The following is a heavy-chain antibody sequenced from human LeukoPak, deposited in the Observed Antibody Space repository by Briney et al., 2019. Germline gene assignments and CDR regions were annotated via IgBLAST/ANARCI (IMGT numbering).Heavy chain of an antibody. D-gene: IGHD6-13*01. V-gene: IGHV4-38-2*02. CDR2: IYNSGST. CDR1: GYSISSGYF. CDR3: ARAYSSSWYFNWFDP. J-gene: IGHJ5*02. Sequence: ASETLSLTCTVSGYSISSGYFWGWIRQPPGKGLEWIGTIYNSGSTYYNASLESRVTISVDTSKNQFSLKLSSVTAADTAVYYCARAYSSSWYFNWFDPWGQGTLVTVSS.